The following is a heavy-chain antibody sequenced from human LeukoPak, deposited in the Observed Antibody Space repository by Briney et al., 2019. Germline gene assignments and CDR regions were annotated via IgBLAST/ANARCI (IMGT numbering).Heavy chain of an antibody. CDR1: GGSFSGYY. CDR3: ARRYSSSAGPHRGISGMDV. V-gene: IGHV4-34*01. J-gene: IGHJ6*02. CDR2: INHSGST. D-gene: IGHD6-13*01. Sequence: SETLSLTCAVYGGSFSGYYWSWIRQPPGKGLEWIGEINHSGSTNYNPSLTSRVTISVDTSKNQFSLKLSSVTAADTAVYYCARRYSSSAGPHRGISGMDVWGQGTTVTVSS.